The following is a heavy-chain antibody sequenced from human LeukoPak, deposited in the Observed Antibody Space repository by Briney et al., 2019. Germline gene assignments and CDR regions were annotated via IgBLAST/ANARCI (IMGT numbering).Heavy chain of an antibody. CDR1: GFTFRSYG. D-gene: IGHD6-25*01. CDR3: ARSSDSSGLGY. Sequence: PGMSLRLSCAASGFTFRSYGMHRVRQAQGKGLEWVAVIWSDGSQQHYADSVEGRFTISRDNSKNTLYLQMNSLRVDDTAVYYCARSSDSSGLGYWGQGTLVTVSS. J-gene: IGHJ4*02. V-gene: IGHV3-33*01. CDR2: IWSDGSQQ.